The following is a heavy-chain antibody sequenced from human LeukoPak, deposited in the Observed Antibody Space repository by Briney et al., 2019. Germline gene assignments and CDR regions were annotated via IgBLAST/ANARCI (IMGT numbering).Heavy chain of an antibody. Sequence: SETLSLTCTVSGYSISSGYYWGWIRQPPGKGLEWIGSIYHSGSTYYNPSLKSRVTISVDTSKNQFSLKLSSVTAADTAVYYCARAQIWGYGQYYFDYWGQGPLVTVSS. V-gene: IGHV4-38-2*02. CDR2: IYHSGST. CDR1: GYSISSGYY. J-gene: IGHJ4*02. D-gene: IGHD3-16*01. CDR3: ARAQIWGYGQYYFDY.